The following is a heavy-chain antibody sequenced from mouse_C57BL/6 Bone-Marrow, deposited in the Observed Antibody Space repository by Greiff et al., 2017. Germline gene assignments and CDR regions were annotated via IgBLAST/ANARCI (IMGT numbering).Heavy chain of an antibody. V-gene: IGHV1-54*01. CDR1: GYAFTNYL. CDR2: INPGSGGT. Sequence: VKLQESGAELVRPGTSVKVSCKASGYAFTNYLIEWVKQRPGQGLEWIGVINPGSGGTNYNEKFKGKATLTADKSSSTAYMQLSSLTSEDSAVYFCARWIYAMDYWGQGTSVTVSS. CDR3: ARWIYAMDY. J-gene: IGHJ4*01.